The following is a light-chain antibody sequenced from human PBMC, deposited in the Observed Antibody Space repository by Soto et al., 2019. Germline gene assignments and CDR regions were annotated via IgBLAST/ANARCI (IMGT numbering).Light chain of an antibody. Sequence: EIVLTQSPGTLSLSPGERATLSCRASQSLSSTYLAWYQQKPGQAPRLLIYGASSRATGIPDRFIGSGSATDFTLTISRLEPXXXXVXXXXXXGNSPPTFGGGTKVEI. CDR3: XXXGNSPPT. V-gene: IGKV3-20*01. CDR1: QSLSSTY. J-gene: IGKJ4*01. CDR2: GAS.